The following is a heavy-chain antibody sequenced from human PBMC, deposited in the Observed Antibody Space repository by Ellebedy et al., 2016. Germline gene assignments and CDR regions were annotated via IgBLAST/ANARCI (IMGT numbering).Heavy chain of an antibody. CDR1: GGSISSYY. Sequence: SETLSLXXTVSGGSISSYYWSWIRQPPGKGLEWIGEINHSGSTNYNPSLKSRVTISVDTSKNQFSLKLSSVTAADTAVYYCARELERRPTPFDYWGQGTLVTVSS. D-gene: IGHD1-1*01. V-gene: IGHV4-34*01. J-gene: IGHJ4*02. CDR3: ARELERRPTPFDY. CDR2: INHSGST.